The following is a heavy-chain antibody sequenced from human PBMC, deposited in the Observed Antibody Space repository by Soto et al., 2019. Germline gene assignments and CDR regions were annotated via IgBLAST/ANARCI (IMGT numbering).Heavy chain of an antibody. J-gene: IGHJ6*02. CDR2: IYYSGST. CDR1: GGSISSYY. CDR3: ARDRRYYGSRYYYGMDV. Sequence: SEALSLTCTVSGGSISSYYWSWIRQPPGKGLEWIGYIYYSGSTNYNPSLKSRVTISEDTSKNQFSLKLSSVTAADTAVYYCARDRRYYGSRYYYGMDVWGQGTTVTVSS. D-gene: IGHD3-10*01. V-gene: IGHV4-59*01.